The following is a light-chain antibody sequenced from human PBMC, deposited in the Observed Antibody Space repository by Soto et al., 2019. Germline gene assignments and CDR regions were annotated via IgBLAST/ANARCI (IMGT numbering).Light chain of an antibody. CDR3: QQRSAWPPT. Sequence: EIVLTQSPATLSLSPGERATLSCRASQSVGSYLAWFQQTPGQAPRLLIYDTSNRATGIPARFSGSGSGTDFTLTISSLETEDFAVYSCQQRSAWPPTFGQGTKVEIK. CDR2: DTS. V-gene: IGKV3-11*01. CDR1: QSVGSY. J-gene: IGKJ1*01.